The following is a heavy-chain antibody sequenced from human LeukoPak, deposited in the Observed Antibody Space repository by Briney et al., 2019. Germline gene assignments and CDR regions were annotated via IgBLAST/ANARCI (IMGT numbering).Heavy chain of an antibody. CDR1: GFTFSSYW. CDR3: ARANYFDSSGYYDY. D-gene: IGHD3-22*01. Sequence: GGSLRLSCAASGFTFSSYWMSWVRQAPGKGPEWVANIKQDGSEKYYVDSVKGRFTISRDNAKNSLYLQMNSLRAEDTAVYYCARANYFDSSGYYDYWGQGTLVTVSS. CDR2: IKQDGSEK. V-gene: IGHV3-7*01. J-gene: IGHJ4*02.